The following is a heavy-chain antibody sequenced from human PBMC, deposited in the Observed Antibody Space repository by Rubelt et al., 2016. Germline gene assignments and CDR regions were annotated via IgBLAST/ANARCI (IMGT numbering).Heavy chain of an antibody. V-gene: IGHV4-39*01. Sequence: QLQLQESGPGLVKPSETLSLTCTVSGGSISSSSYYWGWIRQPPGKGLEWIGSIYYSGSTYYNPSLKSRVTISVDTSQSQFSLKLSSVTAADTAIYYCASSSYSSSWGYFDSWGQVSLVTVSS. CDR3: ASSSYSSSWGYFDS. J-gene: IGHJ4*02. CDR1: GGSISSSSYY. CDR2: IYYSGST. D-gene: IGHD6-13*01.